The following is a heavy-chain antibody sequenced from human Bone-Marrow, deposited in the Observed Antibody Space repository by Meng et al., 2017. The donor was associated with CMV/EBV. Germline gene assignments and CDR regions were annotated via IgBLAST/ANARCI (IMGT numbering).Heavy chain of an antibody. J-gene: IGHJ4*02. CDR2: IKSKTDGGTT. CDR3: ARDPIFAVVIPFAPTDS. D-gene: IGHD3-3*01. Sequence: GESLKISCAASGFTFSNAWMSWVRQAPGKGLEWVGRIKSKTDGGTTDYAAPVKGRFTISRDDSKNTLYLQMNSLKTEDTAVYYCARDPIFAVVIPFAPTDSWGQGTLVTVSS. CDR1: GFTFSNAW. V-gene: IGHV3-15*01.